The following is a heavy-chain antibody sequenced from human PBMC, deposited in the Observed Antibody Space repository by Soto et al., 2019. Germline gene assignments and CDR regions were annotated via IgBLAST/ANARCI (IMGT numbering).Heavy chain of an antibody. CDR1: VGSISSGGYY. V-gene: IGHV4-31*03. D-gene: IGHD3-22*01. Sequence: ASETLSVTCTVSVGSISSGGYYWRGIRQHPGKGLEWIGYIYYSGSTYYNPSLKSRVTISVDTSKNQFSLKLSSVTAADTAVYYCATAGTGYYYDSSGPGPLLWFDPWGQGTMVTVSS. J-gene: IGHJ5*02. CDR3: ATAGTGYYYDSSGPGPLLWFDP. CDR2: IYYSGST.